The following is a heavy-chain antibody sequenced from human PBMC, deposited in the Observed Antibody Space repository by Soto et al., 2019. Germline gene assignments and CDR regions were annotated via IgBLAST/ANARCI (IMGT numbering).Heavy chain of an antibody. CDR3: ARSIVVVTALDY. CDR2: INAGNGNT. Sequence: AKASSKASRYTIASYSRYWARQAPGQRLEWMGWINAGNGNTKYSQKFQGRVTITRDTSASTAYMELSSLRSEDTAVYYCARSIVVVTALDYWGQGTLVTVSS. V-gene: IGHV1-3*01. J-gene: IGHJ4*02. CDR1: RYTIASYS. D-gene: IGHD2-21*02.